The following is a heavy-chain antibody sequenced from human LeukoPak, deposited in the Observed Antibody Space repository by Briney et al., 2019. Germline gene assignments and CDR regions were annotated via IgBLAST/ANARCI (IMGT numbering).Heavy chain of an antibody. V-gene: IGHV4-34*01. J-gene: IGHJ4*02. Sequence: SETLSLTCAAYGGSFSGYYWSWIRQPPGKGLVWIGEVNHSGSTNYNPSLKSRVTISVDTSKNQFSLKLTSVTAADTAVYYCARGRQDFWSGYYSDPVNFDYWGQGTLVTVSS. CDR1: GGSFSGYY. CDR2: VNHSGST. D-gene: IGHD3-3*01. CDR3: ARGRQDFWSGYYSDPVNFDY.